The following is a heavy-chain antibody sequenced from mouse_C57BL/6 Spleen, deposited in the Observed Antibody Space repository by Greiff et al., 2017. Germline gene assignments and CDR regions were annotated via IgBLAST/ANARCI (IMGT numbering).Heavy chain of an antibody. CDR2: INPYNGGT. V-gene: IGHV1-19*01. J-gene: IGHJ3*01. Sequence: VQLQQSGPVLVKPGASVKMSCKASGYTFTDYYMNWVKQSHGKSLEWIGVINPYNGGTSYNQKFKGKATLTVDKSSSTAYMEHNSLTSWDSAVYYCSLDYGSSAWFAYWGQGTLVTVSA. CDR3: SLDYGSSAWFAY. D-gene: IGHD6-5*01. CDR1: GYTFTDYY.